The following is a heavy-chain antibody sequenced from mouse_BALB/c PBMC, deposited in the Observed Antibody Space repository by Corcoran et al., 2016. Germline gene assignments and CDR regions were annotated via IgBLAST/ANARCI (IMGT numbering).Heavy chain of an antibody. V-gene: IGHV1S135*01. J-gene: IGHJ4*01. Sequence: EIQLQQSGPELMKPGASVKISCKASGYSFTSYYMQWVKQSHGKSLEWIGYIDPFNGGTSYNQKFKGKATLTVDKSSSTAYMHLSSLTSEDSAVYYCANYYGSSYAMDYWGQGTSVTVSS. CDR3: ANYYGSSYAMDY. CDR2: IDPFNGGT. D-gene: IGHD1-1*01. CDR1: GYSFTSYY.